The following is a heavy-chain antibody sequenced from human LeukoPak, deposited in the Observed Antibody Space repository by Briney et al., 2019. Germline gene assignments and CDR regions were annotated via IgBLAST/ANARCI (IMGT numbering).Heavy chain of an antibody. CDR1: GSTFSSYG. D-gene: IGHD3-22*01. V-gene: IGHV3-23*01. CDR2: ISGSGGTT. J-gene: IGHJ4*02. CDR3: AKTNGYYSD. Sequence: GGSLRLSCAASGSTFSSYGMNWVRQAPGKGLEWVSGISGSGGTTYYADSVKGRFTISRDNSKNSLSLQVSSLRAEDTAVYYCAKTNGYYSDWGQGTLVTVSS.